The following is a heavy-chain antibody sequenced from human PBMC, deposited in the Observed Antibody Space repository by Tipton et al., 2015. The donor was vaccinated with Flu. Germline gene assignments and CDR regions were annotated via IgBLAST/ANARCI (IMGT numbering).Heavy chain of an antibody. CDR3: ARASWNFYDSRGYYYMDV. CDR2: IKQDGSVK. J-gene: IGHJ6*03. D-gene: IGHD3-22*01. V-gene: IGHV3-7*01. CDR1: GFTFSSYW. Sequence: GSLRLSCAASGFTFSSYWMSWVRQAPGKGLEWVANIKQDGSVKYYVDSVKGRFTISRDNAKNSLYLQLNSLRAEDTAVYYCARASWNFYDSRGYYYMDVWGKGTTVTVSS.